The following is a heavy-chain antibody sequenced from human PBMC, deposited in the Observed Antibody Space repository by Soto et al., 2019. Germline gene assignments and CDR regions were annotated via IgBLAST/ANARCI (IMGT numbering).Heavy chain of an antibody. CDR2: IIPIFGTA. D-gene: IGHD2-8*01. CDR1: GGTFSSYA. CDR3: ARASRWGYCTNGVCYDY. Sequence: AASVKVSFKASGGTFSSYAISWLRQAPGQGLEWMGGIIPIFGTANYAQKFQGRVTITADESTSTAYMELSSLRSEDTAVYYCARASRWGYCTNGVCYDYWGQGTLVTVSS. J-gene: IGHJ4*02. V-gene: IGHV1-69*13.